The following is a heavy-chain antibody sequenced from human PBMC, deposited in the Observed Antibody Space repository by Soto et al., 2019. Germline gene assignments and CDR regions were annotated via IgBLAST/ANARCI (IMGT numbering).Heavy chain of an antibody. CDR1: GFTFSSYA. V-gene: IGHV3-23*01. CDR2: ISGSGGST. D-gene: IGHD3-22*01. Sequence: GGSLRLSCAASGFTFSSYAMSWVRQAPGKGLEWVSAISGSGGSTYYADSVKGRFTISRDNSKNTQYLQMNSLRAEDTAVYYCAPPPPYYDSSGYSAFDYWGQGTLVTVSS. CDR3: APPPPYYDSSGYSAFDY. J-gene: IGHJ4*02.